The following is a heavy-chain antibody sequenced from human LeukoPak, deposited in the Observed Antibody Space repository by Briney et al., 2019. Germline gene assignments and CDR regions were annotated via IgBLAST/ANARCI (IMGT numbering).Heavy chain of an antibody. J-gene: IGHJ3*02. CDR3: ARAQGTIVGAPFAFDI. Sequence: PSETLSLTCTVSGVSVSSHYWSWIRQPPGKGLEWIGYMYYSGSTNYNPSLKSRVTISVDTSKNQLSLKLSSVTAADTAVYYCARAQGTIVGAPFAFDIWGQGTMVTVSS. CDR1: GVSVSSHY. D-gene: IGHD1-26*01. CDR2: MYYSGST. V-gene: IGHV4-59*02.